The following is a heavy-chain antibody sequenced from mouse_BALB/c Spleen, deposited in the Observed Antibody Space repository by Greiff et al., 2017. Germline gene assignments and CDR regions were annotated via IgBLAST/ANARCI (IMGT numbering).Heavy chain of an antibody. CDR2: IYPGSGST. Sequence: VMLVESGPELVKPGASVKMSCKASGYTFTDYVISWVKQRTGQGLEWIGEIYPGSGSTYYNEKFKGKATLTVDKSSSTAYMELRSLTSEDSAVYYCARFGNYLDYWGQGTTLTVSS. J-gene: IGHJ2*01. D-gene: IGHD1-1*02. CDR3: ARFGNYLDY. CDR1: GYTFTDYV. V-gene: IGHV1-81*01.